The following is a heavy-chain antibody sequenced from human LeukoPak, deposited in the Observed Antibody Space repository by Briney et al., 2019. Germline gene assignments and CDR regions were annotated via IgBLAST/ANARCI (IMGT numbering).Heavy chain of an antibody. CDR3: AKGPRPDITVAHTVEN. J-gene: IGHJ4*02. CDR1: GFTFSNYA. V-gene: IGHV3-23*01. D-gene: IGHD1-14*01. Sequence: GGSLRLSCAASGFTFSNYAMSWGRQAPGRGPEWVSTISSRGDSTYDADSVKGRFNISRDNSKNSLYLQMNSVSAEDTAVHYCAKGPRPDITVAHTVENWGQGTLVIVSS. CDR2: ISSRGDST.